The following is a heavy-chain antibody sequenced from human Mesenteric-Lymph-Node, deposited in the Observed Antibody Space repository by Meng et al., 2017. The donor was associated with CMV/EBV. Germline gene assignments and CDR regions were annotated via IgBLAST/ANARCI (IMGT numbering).Heavy chain of an antibody. J-gene: IGHJ4*02. CDR2: IYPGDSDT. Sequence: SGYTFTNYWIGWVRQMPGKGLEWMGIIYPGDSDTKYSPSFQGQVTISADKSISTAYLQWSSLRASDTAMYYCARLFRDYGSGIGNYWGQGTLVTVSS. D-gene: IGHD3-10*01. CDR3: ARLFRDYGSGIGNY. CDR1: GYTFTNYW. V-gene: IGHV5-51*01.